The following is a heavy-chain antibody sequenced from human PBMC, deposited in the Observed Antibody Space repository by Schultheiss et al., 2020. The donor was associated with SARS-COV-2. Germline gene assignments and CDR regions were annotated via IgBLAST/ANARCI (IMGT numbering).Heavy chain of an antibody. CDR3: ARVPSDFPAVTTGSAFDI. Sequence: GGSLRLSCAASGFIFTNYAMSWVRQAPGKGLEWVSSISSSSSYIYYADSVKGRFTISRDNAKNSLYLQMNSLRAEDTAVYYCARVPSDFPAVTTGSAFDIWGQGTMVTVSS. D-gene: IGHD4-11*01. CDR2: ISSSSSYI. J-gene: IGHJ3*02. V-gene: IGHV3-21*01. CDR1: GFIFTNYA.